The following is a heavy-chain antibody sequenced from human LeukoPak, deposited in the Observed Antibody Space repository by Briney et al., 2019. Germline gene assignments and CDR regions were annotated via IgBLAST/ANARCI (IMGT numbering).Heavy chain of an antibody. CDR2: IKTDGSST. D-gene: IGHD6-13*01. CDR1: GFTVSTNY. CDR3: AREMAAAAEDH. V-gene: IGHV3-74*01. J-gene: IGHJ4*02. Sequence: GGSLRLSCAASGFTVSTNYMSWVRQAPGKGLEWVSRIKTDGSSTSYADSVKGRFTISRDNAKNTLYMQMNSLRAEDTAVYYCAREMAAAAEDHWGQGTLVTVSS.